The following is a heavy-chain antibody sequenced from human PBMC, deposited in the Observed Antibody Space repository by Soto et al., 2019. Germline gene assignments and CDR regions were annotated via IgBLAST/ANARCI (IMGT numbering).Heavy chain of an antibody. CDR2: INPILGTA. Sequence: QVQLVQSGAEVKKPGSSVKVSCKASGGTFSSYTISWVRQAPGQGLEWMGRINPILGTANYEQKFQGRVTLTADGSTSTAYMDLSSLRSEDTAVYYCARSYCSGGTCYHDWFDPWGQGTLVTVAS. J-gene: IGHJ5*02. V-gene: IGHV1-69*01. D-gene: IGHD2-15*01. CDR1: GGTFSSYT. CDR3: ARSYCSGGTCYHDWFDP.